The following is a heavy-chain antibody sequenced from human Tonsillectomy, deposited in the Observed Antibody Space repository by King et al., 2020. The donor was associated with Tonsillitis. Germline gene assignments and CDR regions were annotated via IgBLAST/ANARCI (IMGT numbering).Heavy chain of an antibody. Sequence: VKLVESGGGLVQPGGSLKVSCAASGFTFSGSAMHWVRQASGKGLEWVGRIRSKAKSYATAYAASVKGRFTISRDDSKNTAYLQMNSLKTEDTAIYYCTRSDQLAAFDYWGQGTLVTVSS. CDR1: GFTFSGSA. CDR3: TRSDQLAAFDY. V-gene: IGHV3-73*02. D-gene: IGHD2-2*01. J-gene: IGHJ4*02. CDR2: IRSKAKSYAT.